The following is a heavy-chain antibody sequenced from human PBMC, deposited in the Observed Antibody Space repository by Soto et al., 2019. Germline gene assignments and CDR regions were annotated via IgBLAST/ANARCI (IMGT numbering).Heavy chain of an antibody. Sequence: GGSLRLSCAASGLTFSSYGMHWVRQAPGKGLEWVAVISYDGSNKYYADSVKGRFTISRDNSKNTLYLQMNSLRAEDTAVYYCAKGPPWYSPYYYYGMDVWGQGTTVTV. J-gene: IGHJ6*02. D-gene: IGHD1-1*01. V-gene: IGHV3-30*18. CDR3: AKGPPWYSPYYYYGMDV. CDR2: ISYDGSNK. CDR1: GLTFSSYG.